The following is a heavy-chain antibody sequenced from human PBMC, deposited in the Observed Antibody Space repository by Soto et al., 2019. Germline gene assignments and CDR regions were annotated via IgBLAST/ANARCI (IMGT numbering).Heavy chain of an antibody. J-gene: IGHJ4*02. V-gene: IGHV1-2*04. Sequence: ASVKVSCKASGYTFTGYYMHWVRQAPGQGLEWMGWINPNSGGTNYAQKFQGWVTMTRDTSISTAYMELSRLRSDDTAVYYCARAGARGYCSGGSCSRPFDYWGQGTLVTVSS. CDR1: GYTFTGYY. CDR2: INPNSGGT. CDR3: ARAGARGYCSGGSCSRPFDY. D-gene: IGHD2-15*01.